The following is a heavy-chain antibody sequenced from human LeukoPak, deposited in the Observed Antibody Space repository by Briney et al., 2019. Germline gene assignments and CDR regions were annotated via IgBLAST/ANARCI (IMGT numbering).Heavy chain of an antibody. V-gene: IGHV3-23*01. CDR2: ISGSGGST. D-gene: IGHD3-10*01. CDR1: GFTFNKYW. Sequence: GGSLRLSCAASGFTFNKYWMSWVRQAPGKGLEWVSGISGSGGSTYYADSVKGRFTISRDNSKNTLYLQMNSLRAEDTAVYYCAKGGAVSSKSITMVRGTRRYYYYMDVWGKGTTVTISS. CDR3: AKGGAVSSKSITMVRGTRRYYYYMDV. J-gene: IGHJ6*03.